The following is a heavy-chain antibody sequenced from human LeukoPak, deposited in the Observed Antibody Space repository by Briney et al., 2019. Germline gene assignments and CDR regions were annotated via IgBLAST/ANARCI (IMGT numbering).Heavy chain of an antibody. Sequence: GSLRLSCAASGFTFSSYAMGWVRQAPGKGLEWVSSISGSGGTTYYADSVKGRFTISRDNSNNTLYLQMRSLTAEDTAVYFCAKVSAFYYDSGGYSAPFDYWGQGTLVPVSS. J-gene: IGHJ4*02. D-gene: IGHD3-22*01. CDR1: GFTFSSYA. CDR2: ISGSGGTT. CDR3: AKVSAFYYDSGGYSAPFDY. V-gene: IGHV3-23*01.